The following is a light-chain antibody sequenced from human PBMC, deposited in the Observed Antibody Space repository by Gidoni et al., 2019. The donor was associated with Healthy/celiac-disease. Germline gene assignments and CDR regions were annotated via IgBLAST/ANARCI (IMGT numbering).Light chain of an antibody. CDR2: SNN. V-gene: IGLV1-44*01. CDR1: SSNIGSNT. Sequence: QSVLTPPPSASWTPGPRVTISCSGSSSNIGSNTVNWYQQLPGTAPKRLIYSNNQRPQGVPDRFSGSKSGTSASLAISGLQAEDEADYYWAAWDDSLNVVVFGGGTKLTVL. J-gene: IGLJ2*01. CDR3: AAWDDSLNVVV.